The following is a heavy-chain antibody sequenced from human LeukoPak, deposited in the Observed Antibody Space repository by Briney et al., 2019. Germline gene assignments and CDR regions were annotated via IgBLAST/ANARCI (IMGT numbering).Heavy chain of an antibody. CDR1: GGTFSSYA. CDR2: IIPIFGTA. CDR3: ARDQQWELPQGAFDI. D-gene: IGHD1-26*01. V-gene: IGHV1-69*05. Sequence: GASVKVSCKASGGTFSSYAISWVRQAPGQGLEWMGGIIPIFGTANYAQKFQGRVTMTRDTSTSTVYMELSSLRSEDTAVYYCARDQQWELPQGAFDIWGQGTMVTVSS. J-gene: IGHJ3*02.